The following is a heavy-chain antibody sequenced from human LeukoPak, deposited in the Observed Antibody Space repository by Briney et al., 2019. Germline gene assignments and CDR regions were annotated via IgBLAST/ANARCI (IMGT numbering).Heavy chain of an antibody. J-gene: IGHJ6*03. CDR2: ISAYNGNT. V-gene: IGHV1-18*01. Sequence: ASVKVSCKASGYTFTSYGISWVRQAPGQGLEWMGWISAYNGNTNYAQKLQGRVTMTTDTSTSTAYMELRSLRSDDTAVYYCARDREGPGDYYYYYMDVWGKGTTVTVSS. CDR3: ARDREGPGDYYYYYMDV. CDR1: GYTFTSYG.